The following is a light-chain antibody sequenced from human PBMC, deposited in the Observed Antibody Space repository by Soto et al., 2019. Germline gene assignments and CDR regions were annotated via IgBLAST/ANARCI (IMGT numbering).Light chain of an antibody. CDR1: QTISSW. CDR3: QQYKIYST. V-gene: IGKV1-5*03. CDR2: KAS. J-gene: IGKJ1*01. Sequence: DIKMTQSPSTLSGSVGDRVTITCRASQTISSWLAWYQQKPGKAPKLLIYKASTLKSGVPSRFSGSGSGTEFTLTISSLQPDDFATYYCQQYKIYSTFGQGTKVDI.